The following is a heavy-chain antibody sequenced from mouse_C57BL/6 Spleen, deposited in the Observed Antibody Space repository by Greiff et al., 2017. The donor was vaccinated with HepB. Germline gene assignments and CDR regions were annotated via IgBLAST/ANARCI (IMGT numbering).Heavy chain of an antibody. CDR2: INPSTGGT. CDR3: ARGGVFDY. J-gene: IGHJ2*01. V-gene: IGHV1-42*01. CDR1: GYSFTGYY. Sequence: VQLQQSGPELVKPGASVKISCKASGYSFTGYYMNWVKQSPEKSLEWIGEINPSTGGTTYNQKFKAKATLTVDKSSSTAYMQLKSLTSEDSAVYYCARGGVFDYWGQGTTRTVSS.